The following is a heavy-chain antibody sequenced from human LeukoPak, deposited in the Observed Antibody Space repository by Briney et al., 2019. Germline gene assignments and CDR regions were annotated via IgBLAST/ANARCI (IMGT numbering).Heavy chain of an antibody. CDR2: IYHSGST. J-gene: IGHJ4*02. CDR3: ASRSDFWSGYYIDY. V-gene: IGHV4-30-2*01. Sequence: SETLSLTCTVSGGSISSGGYYWSWIRQPPGKGLEWIGYIYHSGSTYYNPSLKSRVTISVDRSKNQFSLKLSSVTAADTAVYYCASRSDFWSGYYIDYWGQGTLVTVSS. D-gene: IGHD3-3*01. CDR1: GGSISSGGYY.